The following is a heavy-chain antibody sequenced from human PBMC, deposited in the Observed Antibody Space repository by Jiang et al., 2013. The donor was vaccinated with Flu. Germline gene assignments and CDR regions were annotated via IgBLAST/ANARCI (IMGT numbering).Heavy chain of an antibody. D-gene: IGHD2/OR15-2a*01. CDR1: GFTFSSYS. V-gene: IGHV3-21*01. CDR2: ISSSSSYI. Sequence: LESGGGLVKPGGSLRLSCAASGFTFSSYSMNWVRQAPGKGLEWVSSISSSSSYIYYADSVKGRFTISRDNAKNSLYLQMNSLRAEDTAVYYCARDRSKGKGYYVDYWGQGTLVTVSS. J-gene: IGHJ4*02. CDR3: ARDRSKGKGYYVDY.